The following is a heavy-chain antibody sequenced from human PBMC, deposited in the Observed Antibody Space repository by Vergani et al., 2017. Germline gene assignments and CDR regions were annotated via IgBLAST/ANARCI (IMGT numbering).Heavy chain of an antibody. J-gene: IGHJ4*02. CDR2: VSGSGSST. V-gene: IGHV3-23*01. CDR3: AKDRRVVAAAGSSD. D-gene: IGHD6-13*01. CDR1: GFTFSSYA. Sequence: EVQLLESGGGLVQPGGSLRLSCAASGFTFSSYAMSWVRQAPGKGLEWVSAVSGSGSSTYYADSGKGRFTISRDNSKNTLYLQMNSLGAEDTAIYYCAKDRRVVAAAGSSDWGQGALVTVSS.